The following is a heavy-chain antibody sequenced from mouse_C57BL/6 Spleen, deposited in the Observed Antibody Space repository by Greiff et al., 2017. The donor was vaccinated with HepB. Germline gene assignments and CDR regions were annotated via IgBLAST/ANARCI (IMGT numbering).Heavy chain of an antibody. Sequence: EVKVEESGGGLVQPGGSMKLSCAASGFTFSDAWMDWVRQSPEKGLEWVAEIRNKANNHATYYAESVKGRFTISRDDSKSSVYLQMNSLRAEDTGIYYCTRPSYYSNYEFAYWGQGTLVTVSA. CDR3: TRPSYYSNYEFAY. D-gene: IGHD2-5*01. J-gene: IGHJ3*01. CDR1: GFTFSDAW. CDR2: IRNKANNHAT. V-gene: IGHV6-6*01.